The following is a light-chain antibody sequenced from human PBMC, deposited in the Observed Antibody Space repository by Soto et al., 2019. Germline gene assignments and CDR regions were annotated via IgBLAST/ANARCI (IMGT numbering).Light chain of an antibody. CDR2: DTS. J-gene: IGKJ4*01. Sequence: EIVLTQSPATLSLSPGERATLSCRASQSVTKYLAWYQQKPGQAPGLLIYDTSNRATGIPARFSGSGSGTDFTLTISDLESEDSGIYYCQQRYNWLTVGGGTKVEIK. CDR3: QQRYNWLT. CDR1: QSVTKY. V-gene: IGKV3-11*01.